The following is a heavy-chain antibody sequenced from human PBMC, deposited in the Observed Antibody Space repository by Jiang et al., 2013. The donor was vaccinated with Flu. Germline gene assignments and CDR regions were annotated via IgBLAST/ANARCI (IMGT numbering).Heavy chain of an antibody. D-gene: IGHD3-10*01. J-gene: IGHJ6*02. Sequence: VQLVESGAEVKKPGSSVKVSCKASGGTFSSYAISWVRQAPGQGLEWMGGIIPIFGTANYAQKFQGRVTITADKSTSTAYMELSSLRSEDTAVYYCVLWFGELVGWSYYYYGIGRLGPRDHGHRLL. CDR1: GGTFSSYA. CDR2: IIPIFGTA. V-gene: IGHV1-69*06. CDR3: VLWFGELVGWSYYYYGIGR.